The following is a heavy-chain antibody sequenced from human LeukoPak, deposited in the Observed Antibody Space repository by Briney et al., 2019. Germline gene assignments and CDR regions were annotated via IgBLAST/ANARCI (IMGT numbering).Heavy chain of an antibody. V-gene: IGHV4-59*13. Sequence: PSETLSLTCTVPGGSISSYYWSWIRQPPGKGLEWIGYIYYSGSTNYNPSLKSRVTISVDTSKNQFSLKLSSVTAADTAVYYCATLGSGYYYGSYYMDVWGKGTTVTISS. CDR3: ATLGSGYYYGSYYMDV. D-gene: IGHD3-22*01. J-gene: IGHJ6*03. CDR1: GGSISSYY. CDR2: IYYSGST.